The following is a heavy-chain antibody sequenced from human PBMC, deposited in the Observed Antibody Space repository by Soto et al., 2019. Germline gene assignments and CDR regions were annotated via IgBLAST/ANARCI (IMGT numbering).Heavy chain of an antibody. V-gene: IGHV1-46*03. J-gene: IGHJ6*03. Sequence: ASVKVSCKASGYTFTSYYMHWVRQAPGQGLEWMGIINPGGGSTSYAQKFQGRVTMTRDTSTSTVYMELSSLRSEDTAVYYCARAYSSSREYYYYYMDVWGKGTTVTVSS. CDR1: GYTFTSYY. D-gene: IGHD6-6*01. CDR2: INPGGGST. CDR3: ARAYSSSREYYYYYMDV.